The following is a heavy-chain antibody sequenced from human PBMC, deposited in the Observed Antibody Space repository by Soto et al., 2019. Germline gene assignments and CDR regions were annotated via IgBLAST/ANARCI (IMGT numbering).Heavy chain of an antibody. V-gene: IGHV4-39*01. J-gene: IGHJ5*02. Sequence: PSETLSLTCTVSGGSISRSTYYWGWIRQPPGKGLEWIGSIYYSGSTYYRPSLKSRVTISVDTSKNQFSLKLSSVTAADTAVYYCVRQVPAAIRLGWFDPWGQGTLVTVSS. CDR2: IYYSGST. CDR1: GGSISRSTYY. D-gene: IGHD2-2*02. CDR3: VRQVPAAIRLGWFDP.